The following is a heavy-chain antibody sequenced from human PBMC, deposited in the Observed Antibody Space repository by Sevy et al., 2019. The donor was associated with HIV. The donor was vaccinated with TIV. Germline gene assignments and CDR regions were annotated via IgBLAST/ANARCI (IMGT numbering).Heavy chain of an antibody. V-gene: IGHV3-74*01. Sequence: GGSLRLSCEASGFTFSSYWMHWVRQSPGKGLVWVSRISSDGSPTNYADSVKGRFTISRDNAKNTLYLHMNSLRAEDTALYYCARGYSYGYGMDVWGQGTTVTVSS. J-gene: IGHJ6*02. D-gene: IGHD5-18*01. CDR1: GFTFSSYW. CDR2: ISSDGSPT. CDR3: ARGYSYGYGMDV.